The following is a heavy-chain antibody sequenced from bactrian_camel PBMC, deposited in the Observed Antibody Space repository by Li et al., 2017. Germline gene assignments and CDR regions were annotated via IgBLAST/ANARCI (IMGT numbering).Heavy chain of an antibody. J-gene: IGHJ4*01. Sequence: HVQLVESGGGLVQPGGSLRLSCVASGFTFSDYQMSWVRQAPGKGLEWVSSIYIDADYQDGVHTSYLDSVKGRFTISTDNAKTTMYLQMNSLKPEDTAVYYCVREGSTFCSGGSCGLFDDWGQGTQVTVS. CDR1: GFTFSDYQ. D-gene: IGHD2*01. V-gene: IGHV3S6*01. CDR2: IYIDADYQDGVHT. CDR3: VREGSTFCSGGSCGLFDD.